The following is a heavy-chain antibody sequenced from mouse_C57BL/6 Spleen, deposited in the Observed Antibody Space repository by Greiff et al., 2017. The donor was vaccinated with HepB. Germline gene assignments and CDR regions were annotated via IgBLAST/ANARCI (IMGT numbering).Heavy chain of an antibody. CDR3: ARAPLGRGYFDV. V-gene: IGHV1-64*01. CDR1: GYTFTSYW. CDR2: IHPNSGST. D-gene: IGHD4-1*01. Sequence: VQLQQPGAELVKPGASVKLSCKASGYTFTSYWMHWVKQRPGQGLEWIGMIHPNSGSTNYNEKFKSKATLTVDKSSSTAYMQLSSLTSEDSAVYYCARAPLGRGYFDVWGTGTTVTVSS. J-gene: IGHJ1*03.